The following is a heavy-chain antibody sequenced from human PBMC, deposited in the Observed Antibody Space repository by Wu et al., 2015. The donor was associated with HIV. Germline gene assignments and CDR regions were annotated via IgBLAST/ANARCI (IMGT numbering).Heavy chain of an antibody. V-gene: IGHV1-69*05. D-gene: IGHD5-12*01. Sequence: QVQMVQSGTEMKKPGSSVKVSCKASGASWSHFAMNWVRQAPGQGLEWMGGVIPAFNVINYAQKFQGRVIISTDASSSTIFLDVKSLKSDDTASYYCVGRQKYVSGNVGDFDFWGQGNDDHRLL. J-gene: IGHJ4*02. CDR3: VGRQKYVSGNVGDFDF. CDR1: GASWSHFA. CDR2: VIPAFNVI.